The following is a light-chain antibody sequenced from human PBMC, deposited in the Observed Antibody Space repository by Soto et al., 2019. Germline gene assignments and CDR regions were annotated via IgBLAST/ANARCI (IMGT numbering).Light chain of an antibody. Sequence: QSPLAQPASLSWAPGQSITISCTGTSSDIGAYYYVSWFQQHPSKSPKLMISDFNNRPSGSSNRFSVPKSGNTTYLTISLLQVEEAAESFCFSFTCTSTDVLGPGTKV. CDR3: FSFTCTSTDV. CDR2: DFN. CDR1: SSDIGAYYY. V-gene: IGLV2-14*03. J-gene: IGLJ1*01.